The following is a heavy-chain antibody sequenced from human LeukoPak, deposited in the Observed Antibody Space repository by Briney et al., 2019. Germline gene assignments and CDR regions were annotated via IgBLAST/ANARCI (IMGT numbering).Heavy chain of an antibody. D-gene: IGHD6-13*01. J-gene: IGHJ4*02. V-gene: IGHV3-23*01. CDR1: GFTFSNYA. CDR2: ISTSGSGT. CDR3: AKDWAAAGTATHCDD. Sequence: GGSLRLSCAASGFTFSNYAMTWVRQAPGKGLEWVASISTSGSGTYYADPVKGRFTISRDNSKNTLFLQMNSLTAEDTAIYYCAKDWAAAGTATHCDDWGQGTLVTVSS.